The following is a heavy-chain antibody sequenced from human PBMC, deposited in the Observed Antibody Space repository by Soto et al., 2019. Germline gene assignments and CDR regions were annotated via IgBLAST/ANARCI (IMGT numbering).Heavy chain of an antibody. CDR1: GGSFSGYY. CDR2: INHSGTT. CDR3: ARGKTYCNGGGCYGQYDY. V-gene: IGHV4-34*01. J-gene: IGHJ4*02. D-gene: IGHD2-15*01. Sequence: SETLSLTCAVYGGSFSGYYWSWIRQSPGKGLEWIGEINHSGTTNDNPSLMSRVTISIDTSKNQFSLKLSSVTAADTALYYCARGKTYCNGGGCYGQYDYWGQGTPVTVSS.